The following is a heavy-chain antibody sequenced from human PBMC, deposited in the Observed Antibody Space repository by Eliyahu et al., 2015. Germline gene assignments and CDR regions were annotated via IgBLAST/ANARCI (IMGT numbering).Heavy chain of an antibody. V-gene: IGHV4-34*01. CDR1: GGSXSGYY. D-gene: IGHD3-22*01. CDR3: ARGGLYYYDSSGYYYFSWFDP. CDR2: INHSGST. Sequence: QVQLQQWGAGLLKPSETLSXTCAVYGGSXSGYYWXWIRQPPGKGLEWIEEINHSGSTNYNPSLKSRVTISVDXSKNQFSLKLSSVTAADTAVYYCARGGLYYYDSSGYYYFSWFDPWGQGTLVTVSS. J-gene: IGHJ5*02.